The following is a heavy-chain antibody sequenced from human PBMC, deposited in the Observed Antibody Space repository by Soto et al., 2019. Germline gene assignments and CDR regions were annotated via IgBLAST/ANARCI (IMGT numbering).Heavy chain of an antibody. D-gene: IGHD1-26*01. J-gene: IGHJ4*02. Sequence: QIQLVQSGVEVKRPGAPVKVSCKASGYTFTNYGISWVRQAPGQGLEWMGWISPYNGNTNYAQKLQGRVTMTTDTSTSTAYMELRSLRSDDTAVYYCAGDLSGSYPYWGQGTLVTVSS. CDR1: GYTFTNYG. CDR2: ISPYNGNT. CDR3: AGDLSGSYPY. V-gene: IGHV1-18*01.